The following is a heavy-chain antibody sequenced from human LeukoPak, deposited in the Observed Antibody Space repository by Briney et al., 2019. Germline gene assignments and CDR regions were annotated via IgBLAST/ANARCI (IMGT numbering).Heavy chain of an antibody. V-gene: IGHV1-8*01. CDR1: GYTFTSYD. CDR2: MNPNSGNT. D-gene: IGHD3-3*01. Sequence: GASVKVSCKASGYTFTSYDINWVRQATGQGLEWMGWMNPNSGNTGYAQKFQGRVTMTKDTSTTTAYMELRSLTSDDTAVYYCARFWVFGAGTSPPYHQGMDLWGRGTTVTVSS. CDR3: ARFWVFGAGTSPPYHQGMDL. J-gene: IGHJ6*02.